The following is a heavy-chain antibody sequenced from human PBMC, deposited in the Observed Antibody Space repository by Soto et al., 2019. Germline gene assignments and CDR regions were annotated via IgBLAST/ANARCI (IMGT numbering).Heavy chain of an antibody. D-gene: IGHD6-19*01. CDR3: TRPVAGNSNWFDP. V-gene: IGHV1-46*03. Sequence: ASVKVSCKASGYTFTTYYIHWVQQAPGQGLEWMGIINPSDGSATYAQKFQGRVTMTSDTSTSTVYMELSSLRSEDTAVYYCTRPVAGNSNWFDPWGQGTLVTVSS. CDR2: INPSDGSA. J-gene: IGHJ5*02. CDR1: GYTFTTYY.